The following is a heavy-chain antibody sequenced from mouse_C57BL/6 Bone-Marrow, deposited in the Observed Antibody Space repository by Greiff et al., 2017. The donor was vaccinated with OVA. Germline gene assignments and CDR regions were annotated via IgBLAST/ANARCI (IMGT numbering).Heavy chain of an antibody. CDR1: GYAFSSYW. CDR3: ANYGNFLYWYFDV. V-gene: IGHV1-80*01. D-gene: IGHD2-1*01. Sequence: QVQLQQSGAELVKPGASVKISCKASGYAFSSYWMNWVKQRPGKGLEWIGQIYPGDGDTNYNGKFKGKATLTADKSSSTAYMQLSSLTSEDSAVYFCANYGNFLYWYFDVWGTGTTVTVSS. CDR2: IYPGDGDT. J-gene: IGHJ1*03.